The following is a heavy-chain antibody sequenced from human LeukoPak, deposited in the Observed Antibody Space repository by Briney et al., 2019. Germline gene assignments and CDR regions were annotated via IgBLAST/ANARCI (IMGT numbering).Heavy chain of an antibody. CDR3: AREHLGVAAADY. V-gene: IGHV3-11*04. J-gene: IGHJ4*02. D-gene: IGHD6-19*01. CDR1: GGSISSSSYY. Sequence: PSETLSLTCTVSGGSISSSSYYWGWIRQAPGKGLEWVSYISNSGSIIHYADSLKGRFTISRDNAKNSVYLQMNSLRAEDTAVYYCAREHLGVAAADYWGQGTLVTVSS. CDR2: ISNSGSII.